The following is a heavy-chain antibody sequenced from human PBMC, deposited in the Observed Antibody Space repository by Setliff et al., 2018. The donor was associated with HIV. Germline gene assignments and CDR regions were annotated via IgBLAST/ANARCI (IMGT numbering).Heavy chain of an antibody. V-gene: IGHV4-38-2*01. CDR2: IYHSGST. CDR1: GYSISSGYY. Sequence: LSLTCAVSGYSISSGYYWGWIRQPPGKGLEWIGNIYHSGSTYYNPSLKSRITISADTSKNQFSLKLSSVTAADTAVYYCARARIDYSTSTWFDPWGQGTLVTVSS. J-gene: IGHJ5*02. CDR3: ARARIDYSTSTWFDP. D-gene: IGHD6-13*01.